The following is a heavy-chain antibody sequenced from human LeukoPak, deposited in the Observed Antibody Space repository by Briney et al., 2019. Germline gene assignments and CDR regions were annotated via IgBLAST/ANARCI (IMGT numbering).Heavy chain of an antibody. Sequence: SVKVSCKASGGTFSSYAISWLRQAPGQGLEWMGGIIPIFGTANYAQKFQGRVTITADESTSTAYMELSSLRSEDTAVYYCARVGILNDFWSGYPFDPWGQGTLVTVSS. CDR1: GGTFSSYA. CDR2: IIPIFGTA. D-gene: IGHD3-3*01. J-gene: IGHJ5*02. CDR3: ARVGILNDFWSGYPFDP. V-gene: IGHV1-69*01.